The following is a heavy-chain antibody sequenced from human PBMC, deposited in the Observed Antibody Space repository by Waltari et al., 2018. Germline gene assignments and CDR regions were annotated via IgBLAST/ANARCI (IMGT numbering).Heavy chain of an antibody. CDR1: GFTFGDYA. CDR3: TRSPSRSYYGSGSYRY. Sequence: EVQLVESGGGLVQPGRSLRLSCTASGFTFGDYAMSWFRQAPGKGLEWVGFIRSKAYGGTTEYAASVKGRFTISRDDSKSIAYLQMNSLKTEDTAVYYCTRSPSRSYYGSGSYRYWGQGTLVTVSS. J-gene: IGHJ4*02. CDR2: IRSKAYGGTT. V-gene: IGHV3-49*03. D-gene: IGHD3-10*01.